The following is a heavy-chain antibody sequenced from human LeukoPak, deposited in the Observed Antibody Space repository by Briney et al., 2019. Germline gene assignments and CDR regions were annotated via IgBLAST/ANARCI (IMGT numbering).Heavy chain of an antibody. CDR1: GFTFSVYY. CDR2: ISSSGITI. V-gene: IGHV3-11*01. D-gene: IGHD6-19*01. J-gene: IGHJ4*02. Sequence: PGGSLRLSCAPSGFTFSVYYMSWIRQAPGGGGEGVSYISSSGITIYYADTVKGRFTISRDNAKNSLYLQMNSLRAEDTAVYYCARELAVVSVFDYWGQGTLVTVSS. CDR3: ARELAVVSVFDY.